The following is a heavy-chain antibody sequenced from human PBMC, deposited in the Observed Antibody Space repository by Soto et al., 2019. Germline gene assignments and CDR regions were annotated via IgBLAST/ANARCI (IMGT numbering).Heavy chain of an antibody. V-gene: IGHV4-30-4*01. CDR2: IYYSGST. CDR3: ARTIFGKWLGWFDP. D-gene: IGHD3-3*01. J-gene: IGHJ5*02. Sequence: PSETLSLTCTVSGGSISSGDYYWSWIRQPPGKGLEWIGYIYYSGSTYYNPSLKSRVTISVDTSKNQFSLKLSSVTAADTAVYYCARTIFGKWLGWFDPWGQGTLVTVSS. CDR1: GGSISSGDYY.